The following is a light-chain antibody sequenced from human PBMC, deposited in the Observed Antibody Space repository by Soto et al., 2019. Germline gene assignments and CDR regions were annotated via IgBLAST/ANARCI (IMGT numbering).Light chain of an antibody. CDR2: DVT. J-gene: IGLJ1*01. V-gene: IGLV2-14*03. CDR1: SSDVGGYNY. Sequence: QPVLTQPASVSGSPGQSIAISCTGTSSDVGGYNYVSWYQQHPGKAPKLMIYDVTTRPSGVSNRFSGSKSGNTAALTISGLQAEDEADYYCSSYTSDTTGVFGTGTKVTVL. CDR3: SSYTSDTTGV.